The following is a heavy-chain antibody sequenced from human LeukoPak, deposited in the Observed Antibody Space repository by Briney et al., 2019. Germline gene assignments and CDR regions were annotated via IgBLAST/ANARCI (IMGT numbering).Heavy chain of an antibody. V-gene: IGHV1-18*01. CDR2: ISAYNGNT. CDR1: GYTFTSYG. J-gene: IGHJ5*02. CDR3: ARDRLLRYFDWLLYKANWFDP. D-gene: IGHD3-9*01. Sequence: ASVKVSCKASGYTFTSYGISWVRQDPGQGLEWMGWISAYNGNTNYAQKLQGRVTMTTDTSTSTAYMELRSLRSDDTAVYYCARDRLLRYFDWLLYKANWFDPRGQGTLVTVSS.